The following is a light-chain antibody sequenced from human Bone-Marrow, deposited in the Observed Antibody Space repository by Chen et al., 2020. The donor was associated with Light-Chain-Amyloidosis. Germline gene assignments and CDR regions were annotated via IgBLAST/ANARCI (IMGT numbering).Light chain of an antibody. Sequence: SYELTQPPSVSVSPGQTARITCSGDDLPTKYAYWYQQKTGQAPVLVIHRETERPSGISEGFSGSSSGTTATLTISGVQAEDEADYHCQSADSSGTYEVIFGGGTKLTVL. V-gene: IGLV3-25*03. J-gene: IGLJ2*01. CDR1: DLPTKY. CDR3: QSADSSGTYEVI. CDR2: RET.